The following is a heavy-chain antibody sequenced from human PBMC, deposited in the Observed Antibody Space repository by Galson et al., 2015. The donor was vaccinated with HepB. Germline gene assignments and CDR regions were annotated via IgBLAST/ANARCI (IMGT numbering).Heavy chain of an antibody. CDR1: GFTFSSYA. CDR2: ISYDGSNK. Sequence: SLRLSCAASGFTFSSYAMHWVRQAPGKGLEWVAVISYDGSNKYYADSVKGRFTISRDNSKNTLYLQMNSLRAEDTAVYYCARDRTYYDFWSGYYAYYYYGMDVWGQGTTVTVSS. J-gene: IGHJ6*02. V-gene: IGHV3-30-3*01. D-gene: IGHD3-3*01. CDR3: ARDRTYYDFWSGYYAYYYYGMDV.